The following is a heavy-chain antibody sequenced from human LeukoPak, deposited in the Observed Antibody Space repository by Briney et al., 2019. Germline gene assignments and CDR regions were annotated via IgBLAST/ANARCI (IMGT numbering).Heavy chain of an antibody. V-gene: IGHV4-61*02. CDR2: FYTSGST. D-gene: IGHD3-16*01. CDR3: ARDNKGVNDY. Sequence: SETLSLTCTVSGYSISSGYYWGWIRQPAGKGLEWIGRFYTSGSTNYNPSLKSRVTISVDTSKNQFSLKLSSVTAADTAVYYCARDNKGVNDYWGQGTLVTVSS. CDR1: GYSISSGYY. J-gene: IGHJ4*02.